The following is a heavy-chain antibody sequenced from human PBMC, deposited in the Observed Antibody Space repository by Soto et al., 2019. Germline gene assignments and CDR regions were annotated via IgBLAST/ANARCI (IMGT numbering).Heavy chain of an antibody. CDR2: IYSSGTT. Sequence: EVQLVESGGGLVQSGGSLRLSCAVFGFTVSNNYMSWVRQAPGKGLEWVPAIYSSGTTYYADSVKGRFIISRDNSKNTFYLQMNSLGVEDTAVYYCARGGDCGGDCHLDFWGQGTLVTVPS. D-gene: IGHD2-21*01. J-gene: IGHJ4*02. CDR1: GFTVSNNY. V-gene: IGHV3-66*01. CDR3: ARGGDCGGDCHLDF.